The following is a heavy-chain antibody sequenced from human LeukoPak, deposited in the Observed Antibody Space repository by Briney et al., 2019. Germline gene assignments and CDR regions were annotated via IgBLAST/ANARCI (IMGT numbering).Heavy chain of an antibody. Sequence: PGGSLRLSCAASGFTFSSSAMSWVRQAPGKGLEWVSSISGSGSGGSTYYADSVKGRFTISRDNSKNTLYLQMNSLRVEDTAVYYCAKFWGSVAGTEDEYWGQGTLVTVSS. CDR3: AKFWGSVAGTEDEY. D-gene: IGHD6-19*01. CDR1: GFTFSSSA. V-gene: IGHV3-23*01. CDR2: ISGSGSGGST. J-gene: IGHJ4*02.